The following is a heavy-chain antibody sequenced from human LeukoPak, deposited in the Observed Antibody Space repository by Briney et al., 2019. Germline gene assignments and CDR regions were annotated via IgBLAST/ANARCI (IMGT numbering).Heavy chain of an antibody. CDR1: GFTVSSNY. Sequence: GGSLRLSCAASGFTVSSNYMSWVPQAPGKGLEWVSVIYSGGSTYYADSVKRRFTISRDNSKNTLYLQMNSLRAEDTAVYYCARDHRFGDAFDIWGQGTMVTVSS. D-gene: IGHD3-10*01. CDR3: ARDHRFGDAFDI. V-gene: IGHV3-66*01. CDR2: IYSGGST. J-gene: IGHJ3*02.